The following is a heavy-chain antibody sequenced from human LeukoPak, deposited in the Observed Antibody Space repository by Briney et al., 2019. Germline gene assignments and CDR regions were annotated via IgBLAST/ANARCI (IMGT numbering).Heavy chain of an antibody. CDR3: ATDGSGFDT. D-gene: IGHD5-12*01. CDR1: GFPFNNYY. J-gene: IGHJ5*02. Sequence: GGSLGLSCAASGFPFNNYYMSWSPQVPGKGLEWLSYINIGGTNTHYADSVKGRFTISRDNAKKSLYLEMNNLRAEVTAVYYCATDGSGFDTWGQGVLVTVSS. V-gene: IGHV3-11*01. CDR2: INIGGTNT.